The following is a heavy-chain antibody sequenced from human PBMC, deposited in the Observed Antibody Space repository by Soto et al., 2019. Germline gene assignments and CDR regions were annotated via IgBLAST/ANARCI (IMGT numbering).Heavy chain of an antibody. D-gene: IGHD5-12*01. CDR1: GFTFSTYW. CDR2: IKQNGGAQ. CDR3: ARDHDEDFGYDLDYFDF. Sequence: GSLRLSCAASGFTFSTYWMSWVRQAPGKGLEWVSSIKQNGGAQDYVDSVKGRFTISRDNAKNSLYLQMDSLRPEDTAFYYCARDHDEDFGYDLDYFDFWGRGTLVTVSS. J-gene: IGHJ4*02. V-gene: IGHV3-7*03.